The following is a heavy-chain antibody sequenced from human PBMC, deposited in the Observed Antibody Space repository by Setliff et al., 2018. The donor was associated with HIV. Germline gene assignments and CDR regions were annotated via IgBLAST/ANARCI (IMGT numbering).Heavy chain of an antibody. V-gene: IGHV3-30*02. CDR3: AKGFRPVDTALVSGPTY. CDR1: GFTFSSYG. D-gene: IGHD5-18*01. J-gene: IGHJ4*02. Sequence: GGSLRLSCAASGFTFSSYGMHWVRQAPGRGLEWVAVIWYDGSNKYYADSVKGRFTISRDNSKNTLYLQMNSLRAEDTAVYYCAKGFRPVDTALVSGPTYWGQGSRVTVSS. CDR2: IWYDGSNK.